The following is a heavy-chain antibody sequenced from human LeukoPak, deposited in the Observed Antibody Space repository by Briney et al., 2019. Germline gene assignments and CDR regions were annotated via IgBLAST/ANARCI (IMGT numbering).Heavy chain of an antibody. CDR2: IYYSGST. D-gene: IGHD3-22*01. V-gene: IGHV4-59*01. J-gene: IGHJ4*02. Sequence: SETLSLTCTVSGGSIGSYYWSWIRQPPGKGLEWIGYIYYSGSTNYNPSLKSRVTISVDTFKNQFSLKLSSVTAADTAVYYCASRRFHYYDSSGYPRYFDYWGQGTLVTVSS. CDR3: ASRRFHYYDSSGYPRYFDY. CDR1: GGSIGSYY.